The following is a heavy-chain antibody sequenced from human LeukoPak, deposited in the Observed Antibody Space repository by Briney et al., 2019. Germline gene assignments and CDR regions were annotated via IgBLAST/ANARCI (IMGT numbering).Heavy chain of an antibody. CDR3: AKALWAAAEQDYFDY. J-gene: IGHJ4*02. V-gene: IGHV3-9*01. D-gene: IGHD6-13*01. Sequence: GGSLRLSCAASGFTFDDYAMHWVRQAPGKGLEWVSGISWNSGSIGYADSVKGRFTISRDNAKNSLYLQMNSLRAEDTALYYCAKALWAAAEQDYFDYWGQGTLVTVSS. CDR2: ISWNSGSI. CDR1: GFTFDDYA.